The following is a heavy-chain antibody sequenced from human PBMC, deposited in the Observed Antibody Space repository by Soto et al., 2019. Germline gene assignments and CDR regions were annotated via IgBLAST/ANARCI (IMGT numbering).Heavy chain of an antibody. J-gene: IGHJ4*02. CDR3: AKGSSSSRPYYFDY. V-gene: IGHV3-23*01. D-gene: IGHD2-2*01. CDR2: ITGSGGST. Sequence: GGSLRLSCAASGFTVSSNYMSWVRQAPGQGLEWVSAITGSGGSTYHADSVKGRLTISRDNSKNTLYLQMDSLRAEDTAVYYCAKGSSSSRPYYFDYWGRGTLVTVSS. CDR1: GFTVSSNY.